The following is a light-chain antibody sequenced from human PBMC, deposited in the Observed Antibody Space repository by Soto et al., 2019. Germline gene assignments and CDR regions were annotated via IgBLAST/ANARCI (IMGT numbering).Light chain of an antibody. J-gene: IGLJ3*02. CDR2: EVS. V-gene: IGLV2-14*01. CDR3: CSYTLSNTLVL. Sequence: QSALTQPASVSGSPGQSITISCTGTSSDVGGYNFVSWYQQHPGKAPRLIIYEVSSRPSGVSYRFSGSKSGNTASLTISGLHAEDEADYYCCSYTLSNTLVLFGGGTKLTVL. CDR1: SSDVGGYNF.